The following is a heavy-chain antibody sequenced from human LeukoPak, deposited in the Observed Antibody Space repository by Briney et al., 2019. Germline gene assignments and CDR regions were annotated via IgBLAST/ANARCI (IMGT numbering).Heavy chain of an antibody. CDR2: INPNSGGT. D-gene: IGHD2-15*01. CDR1: GYTFTAYY. V-gene: IGHV1-2*02. CDR3: ARLGYCSGGSCYSDGY. Sequence: ASVKVSCKASGYTFTAYYMHWVRQAPGQGLEWMGWINPNSGGTNYAQKLQGRVTMTRDTSISTAYMELSRLRSDDTAVYFCARLGYCSGGSCYSDGYWGQGTLVTVSS. J-gene: IGHJ4*02.